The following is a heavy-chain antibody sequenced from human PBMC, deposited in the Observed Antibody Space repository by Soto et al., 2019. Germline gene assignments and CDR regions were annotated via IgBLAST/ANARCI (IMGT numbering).Heavy chain of an antibody. V-gene: IGHV1-3*01. CDR1: GYTFTSYA. J-gene: IGHJ4*02. CDR2: INAGNGNT. Sequence: QVQLVQSGAEVKKPGASVKVSCKASGYTFTSYAMHSVRQAPGQRLEWMGWINAGNGNTKYSQKFQGRVTITRDTSASTAYMELSSLRSEDTAVYYCATQMGEGYFDYWGQGTLVTVSS. CDR3: ATQMGEGYFDY. D-gene: IGHD3-16*01.